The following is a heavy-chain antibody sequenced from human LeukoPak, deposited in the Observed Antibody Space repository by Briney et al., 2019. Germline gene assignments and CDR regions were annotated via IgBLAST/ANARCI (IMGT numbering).Heavy chain of an antibody. J-gene: IGHJ3*02. CDR3: ATTMGASYAFDI. CDR1: GFTFSSYG. Sequence: GRSLRLSCAASGFTFSSYGMHWVRQAPGKGLEWVAVISYDGSNKYYADSVKGRFTISRDNSKNTLYLQMNSLRAEDTAVYYCATTMGASYAFDIWGQGTMVTVSS. D-gene: IGHD1-26*01. CDR2: ISYDGSNK. V-gene: IGHV3-30*03.